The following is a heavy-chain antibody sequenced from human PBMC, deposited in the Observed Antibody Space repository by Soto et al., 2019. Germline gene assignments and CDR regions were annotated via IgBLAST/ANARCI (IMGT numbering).Heavy chain of an antibody. V-gene: IGHV3-23*01. D-gene: IGHD3-22*01. CDR1: GLTFRNYA. Sequence: EVHLLESGGGLVQPGGSLRLSCAASGLTFRNYAMGWVRQAPGKGLEWVSAITATGDRAQYIDSVRGRFTISRDNSQNTLYMQMNSLRAEDTAVYYCAKDLRGPEVVTWYFDLWGRGSLVTVSS. CDR3: AKDLRGPEVVTWYFDL. CDR2: ITATGDRA. J-gene: IGHJ2*01.